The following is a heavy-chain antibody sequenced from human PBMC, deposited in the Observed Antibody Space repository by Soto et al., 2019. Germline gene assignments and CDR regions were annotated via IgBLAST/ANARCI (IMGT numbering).Heavy chain of an antibody. Sequence: DSVKVSCKVSGYTLTELSMHWVRQAPGKGLEWMGGFDPVDGETIYAQKFQGRVTMTEDTSTDTAYMELSSLRSEDTAVYYCATRGYSYGYSDLPYWGQGTLVTVSS. D-gene: IGHD5-18*01. CDR2: FDPVDGET. J-gene: IGHJ4*02. CDR1: GYTLTELS. CDR3: ATRGYSYGYSDLPY. V-gene: IGHV1-24*01.